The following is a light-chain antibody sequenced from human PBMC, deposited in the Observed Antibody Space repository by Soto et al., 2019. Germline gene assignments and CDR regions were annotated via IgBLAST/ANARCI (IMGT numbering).Light chain of an antibody. Sequence: QSALTQPPSVSGSPGQSVAISCTGTSSDVGSYNRVSWYQQPPGTAPKLLIYEVSDRPSGVPDRFSGSKSGNTASLTISGLQAEDEADYYCSSYTSSSTYVFVPGTKVTVL. V-gene: IGLV2-18*02. J-gene: IGLJ1*01. CDR2: EVS. CDR1: SSDVGSYNR. CDR3: SSYTSSSTYV.